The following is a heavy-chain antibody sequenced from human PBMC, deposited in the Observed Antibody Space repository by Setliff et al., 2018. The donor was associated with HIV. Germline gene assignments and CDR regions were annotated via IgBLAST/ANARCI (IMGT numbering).Heavy chain of an antibody. CDR2: ISSGGEIM. Sequence: LKISCAASGFTFSSYSMNWVRQAPGKGLEWVSAISSGGEIMFYADSVRGRFTISRDNSKNTLYLQMISLRADDTAVYYCAKSLLVAGNDYWGQGTLVTVSS. CDR1: GFTFSSYS. V-gene: IGHV3-23*01. J-gene: IGHJ4*02. D-gene: IGHD2-8*02. CDR3: AKSLLVAGNDY.